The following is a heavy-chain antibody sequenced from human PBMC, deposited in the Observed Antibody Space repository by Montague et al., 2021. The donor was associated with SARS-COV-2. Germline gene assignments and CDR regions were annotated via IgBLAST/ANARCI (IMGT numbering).Heavy chain of an antibody. Sequence: SLRLSCAASGFTFSSYAMHWVRQAPGKGLEWVAVISYDGSNKYYADSVKGRFTISRDNSKNTLYLQMNSLRAEDMAVYYCARVRYCSSTSCYNVYYGMDVWGQGTTVTVSS. CDR2: ISYDGSNK. CDR1: GFTFSSYA. V-gene: IGHV3-30-3*01. J-gene: IGHJ6*02. CDR3: ARVRYCSSTSCYNVYYGMDV. D-gene: IGHD2-2*02.